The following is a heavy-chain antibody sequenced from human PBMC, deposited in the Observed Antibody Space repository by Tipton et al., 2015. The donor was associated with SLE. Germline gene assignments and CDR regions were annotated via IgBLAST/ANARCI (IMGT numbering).Heavy chain of an antibody. J-gene: IGHJ6*02. CDR3: ATGKPGYGYAYYYGMGV. D-gene: IGHD5-18*01. CDR2: MYYTGST. Sequence: SGGSVTSSYWTWIRQSAGGGLEWIGYMYYTGSTDYNPSLKSRITMSLDTSNNQFSLRLSSVTAADTAVYYCATGKPGYGYAYYYGMGVWGQGTSVTVSS. CDR1: GGSVTSSY. V-gene: IGHV4-59*02.